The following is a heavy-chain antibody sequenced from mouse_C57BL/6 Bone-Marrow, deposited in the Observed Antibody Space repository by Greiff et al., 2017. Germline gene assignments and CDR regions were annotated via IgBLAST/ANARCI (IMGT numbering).Heavy chain of an antibody. V-gene: IGHV1-50*01. D-gene: IGHD4-1*01. Sequence: QVQLQQPGAELVKPGASVKLSCKASGYTFTSYWMHWVKQRPGQGLEWIGRIDPSGSYTNYNQKFKGKATLTVEKSSSTAYMQLSSLTSADSACYYWERWNWGDYWGQGTTLTGSS. CDR2: IDPSGSYT. CDR3: ERWNWGDY. CDR1: GYTFTSYW. J-gene: IGHJ2*01.